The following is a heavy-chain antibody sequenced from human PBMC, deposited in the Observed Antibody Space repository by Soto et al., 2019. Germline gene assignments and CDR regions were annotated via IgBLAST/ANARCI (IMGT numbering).Heavy chain of an antibody. V-gene: IGHV4-61*01. CDR2: IYYSGST. CDR3: ARGGGSYLGYFDY. CDR1: GGSVSSGSYY. D-gene: IGHD1-26*01. Sequence: ETLSLTCTVSGGSVSSGSYYWSWIRQPPGKGLEWIGYIYYSGSTNYNPSLKSRVTISVDTSKNQFSLKLSSVTAADTAVYYCARGGGSYLGYFDYWGQGTLVTVSS. J-gene: IGHJ4*02.